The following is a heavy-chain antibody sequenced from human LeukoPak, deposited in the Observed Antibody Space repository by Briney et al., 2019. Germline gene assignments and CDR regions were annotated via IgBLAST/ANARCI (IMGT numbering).Heavy chain of an antibody. CDR2: ISVNGGTT. V-gene: IGHV3-23*01. D-gene: IGHD4-23*01. CDR3: VKGGGNVRRYFEY. CDR1: VFTFSSYS. Sequence: QTGGSLRLSCAASVFTFSSYSMTWVRQAPGKGLEWVSSISVNGGTTYYADSVKGRFTISRDSSKNTLYLQMNSLRAEDTAVYYCVKGGGNVRRYFEYWGQGTLVTVSS. J-gene: IGHJ4*02.